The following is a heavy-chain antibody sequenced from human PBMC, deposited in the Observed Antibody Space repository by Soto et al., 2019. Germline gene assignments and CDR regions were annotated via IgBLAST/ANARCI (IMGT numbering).Heavy chain of an antibody. Sequence: QVQLVESGGGLVKPGGSLRLSCAASGFTFSDYYMSWIRQAPGKGLEWVSYISSSSSYTNYADSVKGRFTISRDNAKNSLYLQMNSLRAEDTAVYYCARSRSAGEDGWFDPWGQGTLVTVSS. CDR1: GFTFSDYY. V-gene: IGHV3-11*05. CDR2: ISSSSSYT. J-gene: IGHJ5*02. CDR3: ARSRSAGEDGWFDP.